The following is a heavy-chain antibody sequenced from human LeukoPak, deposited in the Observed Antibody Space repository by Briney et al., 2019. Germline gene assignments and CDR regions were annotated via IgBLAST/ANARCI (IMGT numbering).Heavy chain of an antibody. CDR1: GVSLDGYY. D-gene: IGHD2-2*01. CDR2: INHSGST. J-gene: IGHJ4*02. CDR3: ARSGTYRYSSTHDY. Sequence: PSETLSLTCAVYGVSLDGYYWSWIRQPPGKGLQWIGEINHSGSTTYNPSLQSRVTISVDRSKNQFSLKLNSVTAADTAVYYCARSGTYRYSSTHDYWGQGTQITVSS. V-gene: IGHV4-34*01.